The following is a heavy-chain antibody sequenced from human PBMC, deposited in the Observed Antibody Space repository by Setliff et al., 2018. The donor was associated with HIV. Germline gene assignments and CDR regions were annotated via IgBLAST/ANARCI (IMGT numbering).Heavy chain of an antibody. CDR1: GGSMSTHY. Sequence: SETLSLTCTVSGGSMSTHYWSWIRQPPGKGLEWIGYIYTSGSTNYNPSLRSRVTISVDTSKNHFSLRLSSVTAADTAVYYCARGGREYGVNYYYYYMDVWGKGTTVTAP. V-gene: IGHV4-4*08. J-gene: IGHJ6*03. CDR3: ARGGREYGVNYYYYYMDV. CDR2: IYTSGST. D-gene: IGHD3-10*01.